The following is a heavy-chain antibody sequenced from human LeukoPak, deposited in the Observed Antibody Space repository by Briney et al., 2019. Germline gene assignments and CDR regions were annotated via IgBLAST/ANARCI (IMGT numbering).Heavy chain of an antibody. Sequence: PGGSLRLSCAASGFTFSSYGMNWVRQAPGKGLEWVSFISPSGTTHYSDSVQGRFTISRDNAKNSVYLQMNSLRAEDTAVYYCASSFAGLGAFDIWGQGTMVTVSS. V-gene: IGHV3-48*01. CDR1: GFTFSSYG. CDR3: ASSFAGLGAFDI. CDR2: ISPSGTT. J-gene: IGHJ3*02. D-gene: IGHD7-27*01.